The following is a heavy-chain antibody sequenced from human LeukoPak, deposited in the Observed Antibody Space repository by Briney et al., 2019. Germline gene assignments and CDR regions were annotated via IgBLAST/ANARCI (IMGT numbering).Heavy chain of an antibody. CDR3: ARGFCRGESCYSGEYFQH. CDR2: ITHNGST. J-gene: IGHJ1*01. Sequence: PGGSLRLSCAASGFTFSDYYMSWIRQSPGKGLEWIGEITHNGSTTFNPSLESRLTISVDTSKNQFSLKLTSVTAADASVYFCARGFCRGESCYSGEYFQHWGQGTLVTVSS. CDR1: GFTFSDYY. D-gene: IGHD2-15*01. V-gene: IGHV4-34*01.